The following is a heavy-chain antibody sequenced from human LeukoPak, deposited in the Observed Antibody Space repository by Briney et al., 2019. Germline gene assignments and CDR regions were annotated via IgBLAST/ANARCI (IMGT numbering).Heavy chain of an antibody. D-gene: IGHD4-17*01. CDR1: GFTVSSNY. V-gene: IGHV3-66*01. J-gene: IGHJ4*02. CDR3: ARAVTTVTYFDY. Sequence: GGSLRLSCAASGFTVSSNYMSWVRQAPGKGLEWVSVIYSGGSTYYADSVKGRFTFSRDNSKNTLYLQMNSLRAEDTAVYYCARAVTTVTYFDYWGQGTLVTVSS. CDR2: IYSGGST.